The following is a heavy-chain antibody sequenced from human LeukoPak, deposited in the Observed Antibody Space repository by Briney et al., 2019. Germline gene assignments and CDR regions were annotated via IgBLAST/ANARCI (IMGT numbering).Heavy chain of an antibody. CDR3: ATLGYCTGGDCYQDAY. Sequence: SETLSLTCTVSGGSFNSYYWSWIRQPPGKGLEWIGYIFARGGTSYNPSLKSRVTISIDTSKKQFSLRLTSVTAADTAVYYCATLGYCTGGDCYQDAYWGQGTLVTVSS. D-gene: IGHD2-8*02. CDR2: IFARGGT. V-gene: IGHV4-59*01. J-gene: IGHJ4*02. CDR1: GGSFNSYY.